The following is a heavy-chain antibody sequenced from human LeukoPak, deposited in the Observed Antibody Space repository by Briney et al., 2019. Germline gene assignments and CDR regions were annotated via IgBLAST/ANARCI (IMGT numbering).Heavy chain of an antibody. D-gene: IGHD3-9*01. J-gene: IGHJ4*02. CDR2: IYYSGST. Sequence: SETLSLTCTVSGGSISSYYWSWIRQPPGKGLEWIGYIYYSGSTNYNPSLKSRVTISVDTSKNQFSLKLSSVAAADTAVYYCARHIFDILTGYYFDYWGQGTLVTVSS. CDR1: GGSISSYY. V-gene: IGHV4-59*08. CDR3: ARHIFDILTGYYFDY.